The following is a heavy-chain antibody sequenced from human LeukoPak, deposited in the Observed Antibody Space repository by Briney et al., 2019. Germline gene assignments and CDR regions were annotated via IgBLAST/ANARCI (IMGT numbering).Heavy chain of an antibody. CDR1: GYTFTSYG. V-gene: IGHV1-18*01. J-gene: IGHJ4*02. CDR3: ATDVTGTAAFDS. CDR2: ISAYNGNT. Sequence: ASVKVSCKASGYTFTSYGISWVRQAPGQGLEWMGWISAYNGNTNYAQKLQGRLTMTEDTSTDTAYMELSSLRSEDTAVYYCATDVTGTAAFDSWGQGTLVTVSS. D-gene: IGHD1-1*01.